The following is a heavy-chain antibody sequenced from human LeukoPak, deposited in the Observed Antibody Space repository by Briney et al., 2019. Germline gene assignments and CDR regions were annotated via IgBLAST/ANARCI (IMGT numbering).Heavy chain of an antibody. V-gene: IGHV1-18*01. CDR1: GYTFTSYG. D-gene: IGHD3-10*01. Sequence: ASVKVSCKASGYTFTSYGISWVRQAPGQGLEWMGWISAYNGNTNYAQKLQGRVTMTTDTSTSTAYMELRSLRSDDTAVYYCARDQTPITMVRGVIMSYYYGMDVWGQGTTVTVSS. CDR2: ISAYNGNT. CDR3: ARDQTPITMVRGVIMSYYYGMDV. J-gene: IGHJ6*02.